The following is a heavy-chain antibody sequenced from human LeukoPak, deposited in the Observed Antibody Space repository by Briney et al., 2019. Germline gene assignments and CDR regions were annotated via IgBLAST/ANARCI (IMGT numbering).Heavy chain of an antibody. CDR2: ISNDGSNK. CDR3: AKEGYRYDSSGYYFDY. V-gene: IGHV3-30*18. Sequence: GRSLRLSCAASGFTFSSYGMHWVRQAPGKGLEWVADISNDGSNKYYADSVKGRFTISRDNSKNTLYLQMNSLRAEDTAVYYCAKEGYRYDSSGYYFDYWGQGTLVTVSS. CDR1: GFTFSSYG. J-gene: IGHJ4*02. D-gene: IGHD3-22*01.